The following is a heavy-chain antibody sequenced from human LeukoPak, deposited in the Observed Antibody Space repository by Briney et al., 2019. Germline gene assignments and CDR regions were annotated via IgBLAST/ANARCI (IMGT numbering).Heavy chain of an antibody. CDR3: ARELVGKQDLDY. J-gene: IGHJ4*02. D-gene: IGHD1-26*01. Sequence: PGGSPRLSCAASGFTFSSHTMNWAPQAPGKWLEWVSSIISSSSYKFYAYSVKGRFTISRDNAKNSLYLQMNSLRAEDTAVNYCARELVGKQDLDYWGQGTLVTVSS. V-gene: IGHV3-21*01. CDR1: GFTFSSHT. CDR2: IISSSSYK.